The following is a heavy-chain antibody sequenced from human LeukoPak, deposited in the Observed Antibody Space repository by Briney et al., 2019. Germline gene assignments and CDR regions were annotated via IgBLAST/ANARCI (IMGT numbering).Heavy chain of an antibody. CDR1: GFIFSDYS. CDR2: MSTSVNYI. D-gene: IGHD3-10*01. Sequence: PGGSLRLSCVTSGFIFSDYSMNWVRRAPGKGLEWVSTMSTSVNYIYYADSVKGRFTISRDNAKKSLYLQMNSLTVEDTAVYYCARGAAKGLYTIVRGVVDYWGQGALVTVSS. CDR3: ARGAAKGLYTIVRGVVDY. J-gene: IGHJ4*02. V-gene: IGHV3-21*01.